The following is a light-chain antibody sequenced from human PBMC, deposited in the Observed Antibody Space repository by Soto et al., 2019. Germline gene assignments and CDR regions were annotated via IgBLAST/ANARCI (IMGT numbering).Light chain of an antibody. J-gene: IGKJ1*01. CDR1: QSISSW. V-gene: IGKV1-5*03. CDR3: QHYTSYSVA. CDR2: KAS. Sequence: DIEMTQSPSTLSGSVGDRVTISCRASQSISSWLAWYQQKPGQAPKLLIYKASTVKSGIPSRLSGSGSGTDFTLTISSLQPDDFAIYYCQHYTSYSVAFGQGTKVDIK.